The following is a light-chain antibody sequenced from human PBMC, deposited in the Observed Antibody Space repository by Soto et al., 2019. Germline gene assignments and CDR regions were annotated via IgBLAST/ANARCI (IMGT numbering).Light chain of an antibody. CDR1: QGISNY. CDR3: QKYNSAPWT. CDR2: AAS. J-gene: IGKJ1*01. Sequence: DIQMTQSPSSLSASVGDRVTITCRASQGISNYLAWYQQKPGKVPKLLIYAASTLQSGVPSRFSGSGSGTAFTLIISSRQPEDVATYYCQKYNSAPWTFGQGTKVEIK. V-gene: IGKV1-27*01.